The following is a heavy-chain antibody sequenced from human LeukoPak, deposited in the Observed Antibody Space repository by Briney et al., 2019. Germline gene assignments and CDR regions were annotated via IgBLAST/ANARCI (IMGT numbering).Heavy chain of an antibody. V-gene: IGHV4-34*01. D-gene: IGHD6-19*01. CDR1: GGSISNYY. J-gene: IGHJ1*01. Sequence: PSETLSLTCTVSGGSISNYYWSWIRQPPGKGLEWIGEINHSGSTNYNPSLKSRVTISVDTSKNQFSLKLSSVTAADTAVYYCARPGIAVAGAKYFQHWGQGTLVTVSS. CDR2: INHSGST. CDR3: ARPGIAVAGAKYFQH.